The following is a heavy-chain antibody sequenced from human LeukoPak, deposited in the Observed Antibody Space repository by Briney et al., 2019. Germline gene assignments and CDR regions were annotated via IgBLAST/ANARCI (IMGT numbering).Heavy chain of an antibody. V-gene: IGHV4-4*07. CDR3: ARSGYDFWSGYYDAFDI. CDR2: IYTSGGT. D-gene: IGHD3-3*01. Sequence: SETLSLTCTVSGGSISNYYWSWIRQPAGKGLEWIGRIYTSGGTNYNPSLKSRVTISVDTSKNQFSLKLSSVTAADTAVYYCARSGYDFWSGYYDAFDIWGQGTMVTVSS. CDR1: GGSISNYY. J-gene: IGHJ3*02.